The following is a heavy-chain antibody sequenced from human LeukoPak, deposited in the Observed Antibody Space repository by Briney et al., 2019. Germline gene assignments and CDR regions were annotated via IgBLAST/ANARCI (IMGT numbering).Heavy chain of an antibody. V-gene: IGHV3-48*04. CDR2: ISSSGSTI. J-gene: IGHJ4*02. Sequence: GGSLRLSCAASRFTFSSYSMNWVRQAPGKGLEWVSYISSSGSTIYYADSVKGRFTISRDNAKNSLYLQMNSLRAEDTAVYYCARRAMDTYYYDSSGYYFDYWGQGTLVTVSS. D-gene: IGHD3-22*01. CDR1: RFTFSSYS. CDR3: ARRAMDTYYYDSSGYYFDY.